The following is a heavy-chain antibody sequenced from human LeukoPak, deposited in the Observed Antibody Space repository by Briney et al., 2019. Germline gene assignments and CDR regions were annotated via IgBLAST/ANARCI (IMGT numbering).Heavy chain of an antibody. V-gene: IGHV1-24*01. D-gene: IGHD6-25*01. CDR3: ARGKRARSSGWPFDY. CDR2: FDPEDGET. J-gene: IGHJ4*02. CDR1: GYTLTELS. Sequence: ASVKVSCKVSGYTLTELSMHWVRQVPGKGLEWMGGFDPEDGETIYAQKFQGRVTMTEDISTDTAYMELSSLRSEDTAVYYCARGKRARSSGWPFDYWGQGTLVTVSS.